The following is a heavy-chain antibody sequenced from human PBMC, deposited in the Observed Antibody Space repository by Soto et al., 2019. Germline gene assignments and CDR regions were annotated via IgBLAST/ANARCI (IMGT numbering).Heavy chain of an antibody. Sequence: QVQLVQSGAEVKKPGASVKVSCKASGYTFTSYGISWVRQAPGQGLEWMGWISAYNGNTNYAQKLQGRVTMTTDTSTRTAHMELRSLRADATAVYYCARDGPGQWLNYWGQGTLVTVSS. D-gene: IGHD6-19*01. V-gene: IGHV1-18*01. CDR3: ARDGPGQWLNY. CDR1: GYTFTSYG. J-gene: IGHJ4*02. CDR2: ISAYNGNT.